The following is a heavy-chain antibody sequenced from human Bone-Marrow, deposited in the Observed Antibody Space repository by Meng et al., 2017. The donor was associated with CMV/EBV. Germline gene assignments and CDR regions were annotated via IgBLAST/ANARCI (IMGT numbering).Heavy chain of an antibody. CDR1: GSFSGYY. J-gene: IGHJ4*02. CDR2: INHSGST. D-gene: IGHD2-2*01. CDR3: ARGGELGYCSSTSCQNDY. Sequence: GSFSGYYWSWIRQPPGKGLEWIGEINHSGSTNYNPSLKSRVTISVDTSKNQFSLKLSSVTAADTAVYYCARGGELGYCSSTSCQNDYWGQGTLVTVSS. V-gene: IGHV4-34*01.